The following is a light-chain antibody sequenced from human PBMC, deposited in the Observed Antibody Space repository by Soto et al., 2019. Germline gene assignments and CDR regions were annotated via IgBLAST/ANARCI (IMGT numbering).Light chain of an antibody. Sequence: DIQLTQSPSFLSASVGDRVTITCRASQGISSYLAWYQQKPGKAPKLLIYAASTLQYGVPSRFSGSGSGTEFTLSISSLEPEDLGTYYCLQLNSYPRTFDQGTKVELK. J-gene: IGKJ1*01. CDR2: AAS. CDR1: QGISSY. CDR3: LQLNSYPRT. V-gene: IGKV1-9*01.